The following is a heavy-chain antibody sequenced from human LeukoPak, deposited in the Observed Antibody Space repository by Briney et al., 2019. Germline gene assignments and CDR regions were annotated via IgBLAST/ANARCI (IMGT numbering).Heavy chain of an antibody. V-gene: IGHV3-21*01. CDR1: GFTFSSYS. J-gene: IGHJ4*02. CDR3: ARSHEGTMIVVVPLDY. Sequence: GGSLRLSCAASGFTFSSYSMNWVRQAPGKGLEWVSSISSSSSYIYYADSVKGRFTISRDNAKNSLYLQMNSLRAEDTAVYYCARSHEGTMIVVVPLDYWGQGTLVTVSS. D-gene: IGHD3-22*01. CDR2: ISSSSSYI.